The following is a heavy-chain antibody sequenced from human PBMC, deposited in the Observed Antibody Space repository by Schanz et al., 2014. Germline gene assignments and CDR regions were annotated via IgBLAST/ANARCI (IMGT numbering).Heavy chain of an antibody. CDR1: GFTFSGFW. J-gene: IGHJ4*02. CDR2: IKKDGSEK. Sequence: EVQLLESGGGLVQPGGSLRLSCAASGFTFSGFWMTWVRQAPGKGLEWVANIKKDGSEKYYVDSVKGRFTISRDNSKNTLYLQMNSLRAEDTAVYYCARIGGSVFDYWAQGTLVTVSS. D-gene: IGHD3-10*01. V-gene: IGHV3-7*03. CDR3: ARIGGSVFDY.